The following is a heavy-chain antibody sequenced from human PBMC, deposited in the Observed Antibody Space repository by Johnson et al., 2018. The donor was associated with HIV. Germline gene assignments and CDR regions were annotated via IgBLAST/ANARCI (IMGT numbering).Heavy chain of an antibody. CDR1: GFTFSSYG. CDR3: ARGEQWSLLGAFDI. V-gene: IGHV3-33*01. D-gene: IGHD6-19*01. J-gene: IGHJ3*02. Sequence: QVQLVESGGGVVQPGRSLRLSCAASGFTFSSYGMHWVRQAPGKGLEWVSVIWYDGSNKYYADSVKGRFTISRDNSKNTLYLQMNSLRAEDTAVYYCARGEQWSLLGAFDIWGQGIMVTVSS. CDR2: IWYDGSNK.